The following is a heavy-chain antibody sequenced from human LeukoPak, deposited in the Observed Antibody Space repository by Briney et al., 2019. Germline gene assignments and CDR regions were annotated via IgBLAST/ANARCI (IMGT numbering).Heavy chain of an antibody. CDR1: GGSISSYY. CDR3: ARVGCSGGSCYCSP. D-gene: IGHD2-15*01. J-gene: IGHJ5*02. CDR2: IYYSGST. Sequence: SETLSLTRTVSGGSISSYYWSWIRQPPGKGLEWIGYIYYSGSTNYNPSLKSRVTISVDTSKNQFSLKLSSVTAADTAVYYCARVGCSGGSCYCSPWGQGTLVTVSS. V-gene: IGHV4-59*01.